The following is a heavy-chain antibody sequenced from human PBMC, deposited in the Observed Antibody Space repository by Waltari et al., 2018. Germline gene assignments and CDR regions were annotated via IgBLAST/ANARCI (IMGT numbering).Heavy chain of an antibody. J-gene: IGHJ1*01. D-gene: IGHD4-17*01. V-gene: IGHV3-30*02. CDR1: GFTFTSCG. CDR2: MGPDGSKK. Sequence: QVQLVESGGGVVQPGGSLRLSCAASGFTFTSCGMHWVRQTPGKGLEWVALMGPDGSKKYYAVSMEGRLTISRDNSKNTLYLQMTSLRPEDAAVYYCARDVTTVGLQDWGQGALVTVSS. CDR3: ARDVTTVGLQD.